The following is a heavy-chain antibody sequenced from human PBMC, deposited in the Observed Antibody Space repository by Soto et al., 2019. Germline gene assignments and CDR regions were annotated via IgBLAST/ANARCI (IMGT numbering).Heavy chain of an antibody. V-gene: IGHV4-59*01. J-gene: IGHJ6*02. CDR2: IYYSGST. D-gene: IGHD3-3*01. Sequence: SETLSLTCTVSGGSISSYYWSWIRQPPGKGLEWIGYIYYSGSTNYNPSLKSRVTISVDTSKNQFSLKLSSVTAADTAVYYCARHGRTIFGVVIPHHYYYYGMDVWGQGTTVTV. CDR1: GGSISSYY. CDR3: ARHGRTIFGVVIPHHYYYYGMDV.